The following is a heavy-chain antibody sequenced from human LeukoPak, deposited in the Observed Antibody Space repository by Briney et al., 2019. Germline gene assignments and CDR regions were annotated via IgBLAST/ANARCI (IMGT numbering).Heavy chain of an antibody. CDR1: GFSVRTNY. V-gene: IGHV4-34*01. CDR2: INHSGST. J-gene: IGHJ5*02. CDR3: ARAPGLIYYDSSGYYYRWWFDP. D-gene: IGHD3-22*01. Sequence: PGGSLRLSCAASGFSVRTNYMSWVRQPPGKGLEWIGEINHSGSTNYNPSLKSRVTISVDTSKNQFSLKLSSVTAADTAVYYCARAPGLIYYDSSGYYYRWWFDPWGQGTLVTVSS.